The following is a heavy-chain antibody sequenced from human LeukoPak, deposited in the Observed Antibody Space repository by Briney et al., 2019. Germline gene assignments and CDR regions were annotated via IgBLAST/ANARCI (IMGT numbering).Heavy chain of an antibody. CDR3: ARDRSHCSGGSCSPYFDY. CDR1: GYTFTSYY. D-gene: IGHD2-15*01. J-gene: IGHJ4*02. V-gene: IGHV1-46*01. CDR2: INPSGGST. Sequence: ASVTVSCKASGYTFTSYYMHWVRQAPGQGLEWMGIINPSGGSTSYAQKFQGRVTMTRDTSTSTVYMELSSLRSEDTAVYYCARDRSHCSGGSCSPYFDYWGQGTLVTVSS.